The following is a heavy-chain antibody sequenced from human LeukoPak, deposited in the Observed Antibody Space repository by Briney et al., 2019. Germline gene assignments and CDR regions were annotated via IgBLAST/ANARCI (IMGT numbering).Heavy chain of an antibody. J-gene: IGHJ3*02. CDR3: ARDPMYYYDSSGLPTRAFDI. D-gene: IGHD3-22*01. Sequence: SRTLSLTCTVSGGSISSGGYSWSWIRQHPGKGLEWIGYIYYSGSTYYNPSLKSRVTISVDTSKNQFSLKLSSVTAADTAVYYCARDPMYYYDSSGLPTRAFDIWGQGTMVTVSS. V-gene: IGHV4-31*03. CDR1: GGSISSGGYS. CDR2: IYYSGST.